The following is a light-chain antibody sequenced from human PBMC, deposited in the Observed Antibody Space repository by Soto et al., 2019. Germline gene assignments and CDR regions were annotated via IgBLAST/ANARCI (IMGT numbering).Light chain of an antibody. V-gene: IGLV1-40*01. CDR3: QSYDSSLNDLV. CDR1: SSNIGAGYD. J-gene: IGLJ3*02. Sequence: QSVLTQPPSVSGAPGQTVTISCTGSSSNIGAGYDAQWYQQLPGTAPKLLMYGNSNPPSGVPDRFSGSKSGTSASLAITGLQAEDEADYYCQSYDSSLNDLVFGGGTKVTVL. CDR2: GNS.